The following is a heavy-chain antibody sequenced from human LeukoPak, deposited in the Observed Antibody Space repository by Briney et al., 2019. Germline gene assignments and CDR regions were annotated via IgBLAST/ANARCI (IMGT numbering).Heavy chain of an antibody. CDR3: AKRAVADTRHFDY. CDR1: GFTFSTYA. J-gene: IGHJ4*02. Sequence: PGGSLRLSCAASGFTFSTYAMSWVRQAPGKGLEWVSVISGSGGITYYADSVKGRVTISRDNSKNTLYLQMNSLRAEDTAVYYCAKRAVADTRHFDYWGQGTLVTVSS. D-gene: IGHD6-19*01. V-gene: IGHV3-23*01. CDR2: ISGSGGIT.